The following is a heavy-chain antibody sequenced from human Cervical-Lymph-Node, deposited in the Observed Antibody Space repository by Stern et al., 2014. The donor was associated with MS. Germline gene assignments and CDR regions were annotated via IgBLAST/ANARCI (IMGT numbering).Heavy chain of an antibody. CDR2: ISWNSGNI. D-gene: IGHD6-19*01. V-gene: IGHV3-9*01. CDR1: GFTFDDYA. Sequence: EVQLVQSGGGLVQPGRSLRLSCAASGFTFDDYAMHWVRQAPGKGLEWVSGISWNSGNIDYADSVKGRFTIARDNAKNSLYLQMNSLRAEDTAFYFCAKDLWRFQAVASSTFGSWGQGTLVTVSS. CDR3: AKDLWRFQAVASSTFGS. J-gene: IGHJ4*02.